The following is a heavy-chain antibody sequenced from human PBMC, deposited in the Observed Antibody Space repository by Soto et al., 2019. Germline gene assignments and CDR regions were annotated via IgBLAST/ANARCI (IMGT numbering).Heavy chain of an antibody. D-gene: IGHD4-17*01. CDR3: AIGDPGDYGEYPLDY. V-gene: IGHV1-69*12. CDR2: IIPIFGTA. CDR1: GGTFSSYA. J-gene: IGHJ4*02. Sequence: QVQLVQSGAEVKKPGSSVKVSCKASGGTFSSYAISWVRQAPGQGLEWMGGIIPIFGTANYAQKFQGRVTSTADESTGTAYMALSRLRSEDAAVYYCAIGDPGDYGEYPLDYWGQGRLVTVFS.